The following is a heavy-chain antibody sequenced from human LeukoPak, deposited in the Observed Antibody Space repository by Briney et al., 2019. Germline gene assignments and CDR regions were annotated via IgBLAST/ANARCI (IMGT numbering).Heavy chain of an antibody. CDR1: GYTLTIYG. CDR3: ARRGLDY. V-gene: IGHV1-18*04. CDR2: ISAYNCNT. Sequence: ASVKVSCRSSGYTLTIYGISGVRQAPAQGREWRRCISAYNCNTNYTQKLQGRVNMTTNTSTRTANMELKSPRADDTAVYYCARRGLDYWGQGTLVTVSS. J-gene: IGHJ4*02.